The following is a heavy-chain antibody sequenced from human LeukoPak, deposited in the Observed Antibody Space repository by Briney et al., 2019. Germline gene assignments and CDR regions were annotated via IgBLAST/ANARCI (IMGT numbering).Heavy chain of an antibody. CDR3: ATYSSLNAREFQY. CDR2: LKEDVSAR. J-gene: IGHJ1*01. D-gene: IGHD3-22*01. CDR1: GFSISSHW. V-gene: IGHV3-7*01. Sequence: PGGSLRLSCVASGFSISSHWMSWVRQAPGKGLEWVASLKEDVSARNLVDSVKGRFTISTDNAKNSLYLQMNSLRVEDTAVYYCATYSSLNAREFQYWGQGTLVTVSS.